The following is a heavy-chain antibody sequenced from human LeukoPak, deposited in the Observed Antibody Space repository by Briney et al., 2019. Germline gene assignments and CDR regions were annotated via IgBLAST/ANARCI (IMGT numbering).Heavy chain of an antibody. J-gene: IGHJ1*01. CDR2: IYNSGST. V-gene: IGHV4-59*01. D-gene: IGHD3-16*02. Sequence: PSETLSLTCTVSGTSISNYYWSWIRQPPGKGLEWIGYIYNSGSTNYNPSLKSRVTVSVDTSKNQFSLKLTSVTPADTAVYYCASGRYQLTYFQYWGQGTLATVSS. CDR3: ASGRYQLTYFQY. CDR1: GTSISNYY.